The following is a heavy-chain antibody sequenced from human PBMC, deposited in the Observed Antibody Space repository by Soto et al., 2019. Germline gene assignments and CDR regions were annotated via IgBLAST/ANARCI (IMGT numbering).Heavy chain of an antibody. CDR2: IDGAGGSL. J-gene: IGHJ1*01. V-gene: IGHV3-9*01. Sequence: GGSLRLSCRNSGFIFNDYAMHWVRQAPGKGLEWVAGIDGAGGSLDYSDSVKGRFTISRDNAENSLFLQMESLRADDTAVYYCAMSTGSFQ. D-gene: IGHD2-8*02. CDR3: AMSTGSFQ. CDR1: GFIFNDYA.